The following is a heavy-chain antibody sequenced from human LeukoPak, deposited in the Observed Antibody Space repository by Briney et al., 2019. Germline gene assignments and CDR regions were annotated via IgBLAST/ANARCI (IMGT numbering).Heavy chain of an antibody. CDR2: MNPNNGDS. CDR3: ARTTSFTASGYDY. CDR1: GYTFTNYH. D-gene: IGHD6-25*01. J-gene: IGHJ4*02. V-gene: IGHV1-8*03. Sequence: ASVKVSCKASGYTFTNYHINWVRQATGQGLEWMGWMNPNNGDSGYAQKLRGRVTITSDTSISTSYMELRSLRSDDTAVYFCARTTSFTASGYDYWGQGTLVTVSS.